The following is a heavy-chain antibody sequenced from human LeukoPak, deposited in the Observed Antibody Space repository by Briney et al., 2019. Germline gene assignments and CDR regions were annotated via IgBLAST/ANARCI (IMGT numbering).Heavy chain of an antibody. Sequence: GGSLRLSCAASGFTFNKYAMNWVRQPPGKGLEWVSAISGSGGSTYYADSVKGRFTISRDNSKNTLYLQMNSLRAEDTAVYYCAKIPVIDYWGQGTLVTVSS. CDR2: ISGSGGST. CDR1: GFTFNKYA. J-gene: IGHJ4*02. CDR3: AKIPVIDY. D-gene: IGHD4-17*01. V-gene: IGHV3-23*01.